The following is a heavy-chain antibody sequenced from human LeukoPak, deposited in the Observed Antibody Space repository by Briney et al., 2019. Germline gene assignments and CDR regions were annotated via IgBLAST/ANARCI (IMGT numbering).Heavy chain of an antibody. D-gene: IGHD1-14*01. J-gene: IGHJ4*02. Sequence: GESLRLSCAASGFTFSSYSMNWVRQAPGKGLEWVSSISSSSSYIYYADSVKGRFTISRDNAKNSLYLQMNSLRAEDTAVYYCARGLEGKPRTDYWGQGALVTASS. CDR3: ARGLEGKPRTDY. V-gene: IGHV3-21*01. CDR1: GFTFSSYS. CDR2: ISSSSSYI.